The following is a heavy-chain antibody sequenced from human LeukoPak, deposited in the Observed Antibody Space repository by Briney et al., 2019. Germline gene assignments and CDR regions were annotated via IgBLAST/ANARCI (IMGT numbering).Heavy chain of an antibody. J-gene: IGHJ4*02. CDR2: IYYSGST. D-gene: IGHD6-19*01. CDR3: ARHGSGWDDY. V-gene: IGHV4-39*01. Sequence: KPSGTLSLTCTVSGGSISSSSYYWGWIRQPPGKGLEWIGSIYYSGSTYHNPSLKSRVTISVDTSKNQFSLKLSSVTAADTAVYYCARHGSGWDDYWGQGTLVTVSS. CDR1: GGSISSSSYY.